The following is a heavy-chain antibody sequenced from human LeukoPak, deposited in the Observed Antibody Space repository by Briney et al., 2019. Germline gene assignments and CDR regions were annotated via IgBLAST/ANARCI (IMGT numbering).Heavy chain of an antibody. Sequence: GGSLRLSCAASGFTFSNNGMSWVRQSPGRGLEWVSGISGGGDTTYYAESVKGRFTISRDNSKNTLFLQMNSLTAKDTAVYYCAKTNGYYDYWGQGTLVAVSS. CDR3: AKTNGYYDY. CDR1: GFTFSNNG. J-gene: IGHJ4*02. CDR2: ISGGGDTT. V-gene: IGHV3-23*01. D-gene: IGHD3-22*01.